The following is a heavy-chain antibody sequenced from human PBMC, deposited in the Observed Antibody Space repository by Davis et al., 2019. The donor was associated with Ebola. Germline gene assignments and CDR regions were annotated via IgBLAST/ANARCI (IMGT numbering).Heavy chain of an antibody. CDR3: ARDSSSSSWYGGYYYYGMDV. Sequence: PGGSLRLSCAASGFTFSSYWMSWVRQAPGKGLEWVANIKQDGSEKYYVDSVKGRFTISRDNAKNSLYLQMNSLRAEDTAVYYCARDSSSSSWYGGYYYYGMDVWGQGTTVTVSS. CDR1: GFTFSSYW. CDR2: IKQDGSEK. V-gene: IGHV3-7*01. D-gene: IGHD6-13*01. J-gene: IGHJ6*02.